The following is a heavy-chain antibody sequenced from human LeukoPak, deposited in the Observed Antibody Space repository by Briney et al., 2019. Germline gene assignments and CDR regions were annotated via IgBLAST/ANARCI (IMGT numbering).Heavy chain of an antibody. Sequence: PGGSLRLSCAASGFTFSSYGMHWVRQAPGKGLEWVAVIWYDGSNKYYADSVKGGFTISRDNSKNTLYLQMNSLRAEDTAVYYCAKDRPYYDFWSGYPNFDYWGQGTLVTVSS. CDR3: AKDRPYYDFWSGYPNFDY. J-gene: IGHJ4*02. CDR2: IWYDGSNK. D-gene: IGHD3-3*01. V-gene: IGHV3-33*06. CDR1: GFTFSSYG.